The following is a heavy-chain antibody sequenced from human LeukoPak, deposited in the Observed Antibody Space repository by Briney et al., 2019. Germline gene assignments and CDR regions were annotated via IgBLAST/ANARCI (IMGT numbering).Heavy chain of an antibody. CDR1: GFTFDDYA. Sequence: GGSLRLSCAASGFTFDDYAMHWVRQAPGKGLEWVSGIRWNSGSIGYADSVKGRFTISRDNAKNSLYLQMNSLRAEDTALYYCAKSRQWLVSALDYWGQGTLVTVSS. V-gene: IGHV3-9*01. D-gene: IGHD6-19*01. CDR2: IRWNSGSI. CDR3: AKSRQWLVSALDY. J-gene: IGHJ4*02.